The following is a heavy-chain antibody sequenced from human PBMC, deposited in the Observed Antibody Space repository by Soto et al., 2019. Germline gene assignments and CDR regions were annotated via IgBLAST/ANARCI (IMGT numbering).Heavy chain of an antibody. Sequence: SETLSLTCAVYGGSFSGYYWSWIRQPPGKGLEWIGEINHSGSTNYNPSLKSRVTISVDTSKNQFSLKLSSVTAADTAVYYCARARQGYCSGGSCYQTNNWFDPWGQGTLVTVSS. CDR3: ARARQGYCSGGSCYQTNNWFDP. J-gene: IGHJ5*02. V-gene: IGHV4-34*01. CDR2: INHSGST. CDR1: GGSFSGYY. D-gene: IGHD2-15*01.